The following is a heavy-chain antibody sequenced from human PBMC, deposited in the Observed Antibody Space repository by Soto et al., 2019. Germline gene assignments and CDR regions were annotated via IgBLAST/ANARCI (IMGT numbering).Heavy chain of an antibody. CDR1: GFTFSSYA. J-gene: IGHJ6*02. CDR2: ISYDGSNK. D-gene: IGHD6-13*01. CDR3: ARDRIAAAGTENDYYYYYGMDV. V-gene: IGHV3-30-3*01. Sequence: GGSLRLSCAASGFTFSSYAMHWVRQAPGKGLEWVAVISYDGSNKYYADSVKGRFTISRDNSKNTLYLQMNSLRAEDTAVYYCARDRIAAAGTENDYYYYYGMDVWGQGTTVTVSS.